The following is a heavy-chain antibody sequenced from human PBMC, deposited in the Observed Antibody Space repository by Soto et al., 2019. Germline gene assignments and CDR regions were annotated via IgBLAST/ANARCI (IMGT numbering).Heavy chain of an antibody. Sequence: EVQLVECGGGLVQPGGSLRLSCAASGFNFSSYWMSWVRQATGKGLEWVANIKKDGSAKYYVDSVKGRFTIFRDNAKNSLYLQMNGLRAEDPAVYYCARDSRAVGAFDIWGQGTMVTVSS. V-gene: IGHV3-7*05. J-gene: IGHJ3*02. CDR2: IKKDGSAK. CDR1: GFNFSSYW. CDR3: ARDSRAVGAFDI. D-gene: IGHD2-15*01.